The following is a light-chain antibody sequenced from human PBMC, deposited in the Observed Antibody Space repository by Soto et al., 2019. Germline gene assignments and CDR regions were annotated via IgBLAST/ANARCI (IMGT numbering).Light chain of an antibody. CDR2: AAS. Sequence: SQMTQSPYSLSASVRDRVTITCRASQSISSYLNWYQQKPGKAPKLLIYAASSLQSGVPSRFSGSGSGTDFTLTISSLQPEHFATYYCALSYSTHPTFGHGTRLEI. J-gene: IGKJ5*01. CDR1: QSISSY. CDR3: ALSYSTHPT. V-gene: IGKV1-39*01.